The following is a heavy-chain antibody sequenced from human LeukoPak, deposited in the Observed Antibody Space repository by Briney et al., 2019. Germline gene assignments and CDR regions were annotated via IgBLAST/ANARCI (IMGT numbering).Heavy chain of an antibody. CDR3: ARDRERDSSSWFNSPQDV. Sequence: SETLSLTCTVSGGSISSGSYYWSWIRQPAGKGLEWIGRIYTSGSTNYNPCLKSRVTISVDTSKNQFSLKRSSVTAADTAVYYCARDRERDSSSWFNSPQDVWGKGTTVTVSS. V-gene: IGHV4-61*02. CDR2: IYTSGST. CDR1: GGSISSGSYY. J-gene: IGHJ6*04. D-gene: IGHD6-13*01.